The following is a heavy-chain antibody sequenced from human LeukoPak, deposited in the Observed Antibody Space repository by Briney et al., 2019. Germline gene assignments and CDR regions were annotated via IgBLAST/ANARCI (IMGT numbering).Heavy chain of an antibody. CDR2: INHSGST. V-gene: IGHV4-34*01. Sequence: SETLSLTCAVYGGSFSGYYWSWIRQPPGKGLEWIGEINHSGSTNYNPSLKSRVTISVDTSKNQFSLKLSSVTAADTAVYYYARGRPYDFWSGYYRPLGYYYYMDVWGKGTTVTVSS. CDR3: ARGRPYDFWSGYYRPLGYYYYMDV. CDR1: GGSFSGYY. J-gene: IGHJ6*03. D-gene: IGHD3-3*01.